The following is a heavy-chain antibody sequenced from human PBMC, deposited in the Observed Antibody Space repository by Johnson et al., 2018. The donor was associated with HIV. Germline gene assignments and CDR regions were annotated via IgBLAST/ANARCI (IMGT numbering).Heavy chain of an antibody. CDR1: GFSFTKTW. Sequence: EVQLVESGGGLVNPGGSLTLSCAASGFSFTKTWMSWVRQAPGKGLEWVGRFKSNSDGGTIDYAAPVKGRFSISRDDSKNTLFLQMNSLRAEDTAVYYCAKDQGITMIVVVAGAFDIWGQGTMVTVSS. J-gene: IGHJ3*02. D-gene: IGHD3-22*01. V-gene: IGHV3-15*01. CDR2: FKSNSDGGTI. CDR3: AKDQGITMIVVVAGAFDI.